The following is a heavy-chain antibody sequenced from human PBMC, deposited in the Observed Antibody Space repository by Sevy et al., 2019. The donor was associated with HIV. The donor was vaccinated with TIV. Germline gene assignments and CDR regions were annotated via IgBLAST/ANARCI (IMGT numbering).Heavy chain of an antibody. D-gene: IGHD1-26*01. J-gene: IGHJ2*01. V-gene: IGHV3-30*04. CDR1: GFTFSSYA. Sequence: GGSLRLSCAASGFTFSSYAMHWVRQAPGKGLEWVAVISYDGSNKYYADSVKGRFTISRDNSKNTLYLQMNSLRAEDTAVYYCARDPAQYSGPHWYFDLWGRGTLVTVSS. CDR2: ISYDGSNK. CDR3: ARDPAQYSGPHWYFDL.